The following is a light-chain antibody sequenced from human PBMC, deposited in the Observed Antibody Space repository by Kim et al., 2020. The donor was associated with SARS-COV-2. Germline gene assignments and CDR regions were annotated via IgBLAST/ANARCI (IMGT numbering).Light chain of an antibody. J-gene: IGKJ2*01. CDR3: QQYYSTPYT. V-gene: IGKV4-1*01. CDR2: WAS. CDR1: QSVLHSSNSNNY. Sequence: DIVMTQSPDSLAVSLGERATINCRSSQSVLHSSNSNNYLAWYQQKPGQPPKLLIYWASTRESGVPDRFSGSGSGSDFTLTISSLQAEDVAVYYCQQYYSTPYTFDQGTKLEI.